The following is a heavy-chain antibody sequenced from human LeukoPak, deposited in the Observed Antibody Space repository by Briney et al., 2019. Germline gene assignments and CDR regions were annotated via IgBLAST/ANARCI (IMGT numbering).Heavy chain of an antibody. CDR2: INSDGSWT. CDR1: GNYW. Sequence: GGPLRLSCAASGNYWMHWVRQAPGKGLVWVSHINSDGSWTSYADSVKGRFTISKDNAKNTVYLQMNSLRAEDTAVYYCASFYETYWGRGTLVTVSS. J-gene: IGHJ4*02. CDR3: ASFYETY. V-gene: IGHV3-74*01. D-gene: IGHD2/OR15-2a*01.